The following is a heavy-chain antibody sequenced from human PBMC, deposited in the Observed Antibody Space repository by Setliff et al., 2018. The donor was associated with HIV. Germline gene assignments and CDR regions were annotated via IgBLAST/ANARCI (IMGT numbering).Heavy chain of an antibody. J-gene: IGHJ4*02. Sequence: GGSLRLSCATSGFTFDSYSIIWVRQAPGKGLEWVSYISSSSSYTNYADSVKGRFTISRDNAKNSLYLQMNSLRAEDTAVYYCARASYYYDSSGWVDYWGRGTLVTVSS. D-gene: IGHD3-22*01. CDR2: ISSSSSYT. V-gene: IGHV3-21*05. CDR3: ARASYYYDSSGWVDY. CDR1: GFTFDSYS.